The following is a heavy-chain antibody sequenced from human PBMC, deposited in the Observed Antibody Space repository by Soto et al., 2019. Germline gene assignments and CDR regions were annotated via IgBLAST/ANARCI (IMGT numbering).Heavy chain of an antibody. Sequence: GSLRLSCAASGFTFSSYGMHWVRQAPGKGLEWVAVISYDGSNKYYADSVKGRFTISRDNSKNTLYLQMNSLRAEDTAVYYCAKDRSTVTTHLGYWGQGTLVTVSS. CDR3: AKDRSTVTTHLGY. CDR2: ISYDGSNK. J-gene: IGHJ4*02. V-gene: IGHV3-30*18. D-gene: IGHD4-17*01. CDR1: GFTFSSYG.